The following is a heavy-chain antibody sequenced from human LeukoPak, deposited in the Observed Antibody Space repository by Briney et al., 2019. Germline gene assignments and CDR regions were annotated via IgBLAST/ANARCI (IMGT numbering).Heavy chain of an antibody. J-gene: IGHJ5*02. V-gene: IGHV3-11*04. D-gene: IGHD2-21*02. CDR3: VGSYCGGDCYSGNWFDP. CDR2: ISSSSSTI. CDR1: GFTFSDYY. Sequence: GGSLRLSCAASGFTFSDYYMSWIRQAPGKGLEWVSYISSSSSTIYYADSVKGRFTISRDNAKNSLYLQMNSLRAEDTAVYYCVGSYCGGDCYSGNWFDPWGQGTLVTVSS.